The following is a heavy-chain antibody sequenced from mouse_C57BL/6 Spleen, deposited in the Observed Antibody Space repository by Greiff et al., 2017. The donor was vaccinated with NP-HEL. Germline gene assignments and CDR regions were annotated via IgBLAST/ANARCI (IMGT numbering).Heavy chain of an antibody. J-gene: IGHJ2*01. V-gene: IGHV1-64*01. CDR1: GYTFTSYW. Sequence: QVQLKQSGAELVKPGASVKLSCKASGYTFTSYWMHWVKQRPGQGLEWIGMIHPNSGSTNYNEKFKSKATLTVDKSSSTAYMQLSSLTSEDSAVYYCARRGNYVLDYWGQGTTLTVSS. CDR2: IHPNSGST. D-gene: IGHD2-1*01. CDR3: ARRGNYVLDY.